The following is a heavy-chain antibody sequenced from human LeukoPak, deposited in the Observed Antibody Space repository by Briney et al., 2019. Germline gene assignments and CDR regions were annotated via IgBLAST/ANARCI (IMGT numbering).Heavy chain of an antibody. CDR3: ALRRLSFYYYYYMDV. CDR2: ISGSGGST. V-gene: IGHV3-23*01. D-gene: IGHD1-26*01. CDR1: GFTFSSYA. J-gene: IGHJ6*03. Sequence: GGSLRLSCAASGFTFSSYAMSWVRQAPGKGLEWVSAISGSGGSTYYADSVKGRFTISRDNSKNTLYLQMNSLRAEDTAVYYCALRRLSFYYYYYMDVWGKGTTVTVSS.